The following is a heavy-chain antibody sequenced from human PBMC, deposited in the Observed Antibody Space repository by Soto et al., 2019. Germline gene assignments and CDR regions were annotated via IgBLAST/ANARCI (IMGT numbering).Heavy chain of an antibody. CDR3: ARVAY. CDR2: ISSGSSDT. J-gene: IGHJ4*02. CDR1: GFTFSRVS. V-gene: IGHV3-21*02. Sequence: EVQLVESGGGLVKPGESLRLSCEASGFTFSRVSRNWVRQVPGKGLEWVASISSGSSDTWYADSVKGRFIISRDNAQNSLFLQMNTLRPEDTAMYYCARVAYWGPGTQVTVSS.